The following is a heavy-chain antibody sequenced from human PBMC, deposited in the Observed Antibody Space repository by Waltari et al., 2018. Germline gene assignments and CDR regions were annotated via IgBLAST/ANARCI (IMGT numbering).Heavy chain of an antibody. Sequence: EVQLVESGGGLVQPGGSLRLSLAASGFTLSNYWINWLRQAPGKGLEWVANVQHDGTEKYYLDSVKGRFTISRDNAKSSLYLQMDSLRAEDTAIYYCARDGRGVNSQFNLFDLWGQGLQVTVSS. D-gene: IGHD2-8*01. CDR1: GFTLSNYW. CDR2: VQHDGTEK. CDR3: ARDGRGVNSQFNLFDL. V-gene: IGHV3-7*01. J-gene: IGHJ5*02.